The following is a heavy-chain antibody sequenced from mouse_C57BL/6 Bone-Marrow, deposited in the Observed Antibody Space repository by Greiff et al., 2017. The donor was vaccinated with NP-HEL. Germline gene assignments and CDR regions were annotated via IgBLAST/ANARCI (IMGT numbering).Heavy chain of an antibody. Sequence: QVQLQQPGAELVRPGSSVKLSCKASGYTFTSYWMHWVKQRPIQGLEWIGNIDPSDSETHYNQKFKGKATLTVDKSSSTAYMQLSSLTSEDSAVYDCARPNYYGSSLYYFDYWGQGTTLTVSS. J-gene: IGHJ2*01. CDR3: ARPNYYGSSLYYFDY. D-gene: IGHD1-1*01. CDR1: GYTFTSYW. V-gene: IGHV1-52*01. CDR2: IDPSDSET.